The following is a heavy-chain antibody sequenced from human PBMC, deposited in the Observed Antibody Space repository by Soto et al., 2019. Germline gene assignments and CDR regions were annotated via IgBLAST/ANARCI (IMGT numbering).Heavy chain of an antibody. Sequence: GTLRPSCSASGFTFSDHYMSWIRRAPGKGLEWISYINPSSSYTNYADSVKGRFTISRDNAENSLYLQMNSLRAEDTALYYCARGHHSMDVWGQGATVTVYS. CDR3: ARGHHSMDV. CDR1: GFTFSDHY. J-gene: IGHJ6*02. CDR2: INPSSSYT. V-gene: IGHV3-11*06.